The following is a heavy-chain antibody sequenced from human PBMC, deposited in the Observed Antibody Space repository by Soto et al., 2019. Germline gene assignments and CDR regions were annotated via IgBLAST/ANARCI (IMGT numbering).Heavy chain of an antibody. CDR2: IWSDGNNR. Sequence: PRGVLRLSCAASGFMFSNHGMHWVRQAPGKGLEWVAVIWSDGNNRYYADSVKGRFTISRDNSKNTLYLQMNSLRAEDTALYFCARASPRGRYFDWLIFPLGHWGQGTLVTVSS. CDR3: ARASPRGRYFDWLIFPLGH. D-gene: IGHD3-9*01. CDR1: GFMFSNHG. V-gene: IGHV3-33*01. J-gene: IGHJ4*02.